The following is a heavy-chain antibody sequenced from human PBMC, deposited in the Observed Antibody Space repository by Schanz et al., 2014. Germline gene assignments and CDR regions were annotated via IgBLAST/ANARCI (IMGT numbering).Heavy chain of an antibody. Sequence: EVRLVESGGGLVQPGGSLRLSCEASGFVFNSYSMNWVRQVPGKELEWLSYIATSSSTRHYADSVKGRVTISRDNAKNSVSLQMRRLRVEDTAVYYCASGVHVSSLQKGLQFWGRGTLVIVSS. CDR3: ASGVHVSSLQKGLQF. V-gene: IGHV3-48*01. CDR2: IATSSSTR. D-gene: IGHD3-10*01. CDR1: GFVFNSYS. J-gene: IGHJ1*01.